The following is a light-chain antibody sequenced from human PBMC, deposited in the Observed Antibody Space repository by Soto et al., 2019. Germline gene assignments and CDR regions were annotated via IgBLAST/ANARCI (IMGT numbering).Light chain of an antibody. J-gene: IGKJ3*01. Sequence: DTQMTQSPSSLSASVGDRVTITHRASQGIYNYLAWYQQKPGKVPKILIYAASSLVSGVPSRFSGSESETDFTLTISRLQPEDVANYYCQKCNSAPFTFGPGTKVDIK. CDR1: QGIYNY. CDR3: QKCNSAPFT. V-gene: IGKV1-27*01. CDR2: AAS.